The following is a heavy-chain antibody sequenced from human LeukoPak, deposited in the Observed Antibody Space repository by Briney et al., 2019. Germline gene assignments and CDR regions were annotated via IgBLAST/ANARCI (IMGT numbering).Heavy chain of an antibody. CDR2: INIGNGNT. CDR1: GYTFINHA. V-gene: IGHV1-3*04. J-gene: IGHJ4*02. D-gene: IGHD2-21*01. Sequence: ASVKVSCKASGYTFINHAIHWVRLAPGQRLEWMGWINIGNGNTKYSQNFQGRITITRDTSATTAYMDLSSLRSEDTAVYYCARRLGRSFDYWGQGTLVTVSS. CDR3: ARRLGRSFDY.